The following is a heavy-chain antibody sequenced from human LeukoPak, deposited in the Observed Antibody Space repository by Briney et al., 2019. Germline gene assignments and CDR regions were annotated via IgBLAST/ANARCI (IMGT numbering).Heavy chain of an antibody. CDR2: TFGSGSS. D-gene: IGHD3-16*01. J-gene: IGHJ3*01. CDR3: ARKKETGGTHKKLLLES. CDR1: GGSISDYY. V-gene: IGHV4-59*01. Sequence: SETLSLTCTVSGGSISDYYWSWIRQPPGKGLEWIGWTFGSGSSNYNPSLKSRLTILVDTSKNQFSLKLTSATAADTAVYYCARKKETGGTHKKLLLESGAQGKRFTVSS.